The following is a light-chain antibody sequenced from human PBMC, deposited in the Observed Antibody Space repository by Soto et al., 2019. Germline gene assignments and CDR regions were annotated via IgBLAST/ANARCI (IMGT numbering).Light chain of an antibody. CDR3: ISYSSRSTVV. Sequence: QAVVTQPASVSGSPGQSITISCTGTSSDVGGYNYVSWYQQHPGKAPKLMIYDVSNRPSGFSTRFSGSQSGNTASLTISGLQAEDEADYYCISYSSRSTVVFGGVTTLTVL. V-gene: IGLV2-14*01. CDR1: SSDVGGYNY. J-gene: IGLJ2*01. CDR2: DVS.